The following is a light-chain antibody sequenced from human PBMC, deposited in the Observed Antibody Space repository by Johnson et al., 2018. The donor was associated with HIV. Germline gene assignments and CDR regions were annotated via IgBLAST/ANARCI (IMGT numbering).Light chain of an antibody. V-gene: IGLV1-44*01. CDR1: SSDMGNYA. CDR2: SNS. Sequence: QSVLTQPPSVSAAPGQKVTISCSGSSSDMGNYAVSWYQHLPGTAPKLLIYSNSQRPSGVPDRFSGSKSDTSASLAIRGLQSQDEADYYCAAWDDSLNGQVFGTGTKVTVL. J-gene: IGLJ1*01. CDR3: AAWDDSLNGQV.